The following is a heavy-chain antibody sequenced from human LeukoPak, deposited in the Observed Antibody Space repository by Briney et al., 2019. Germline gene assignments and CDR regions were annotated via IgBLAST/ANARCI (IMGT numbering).Heavy chain of an antibody. D-gene: IGHD6-19*01. CDR2: IRDDGSFK. CDR1: GFTFSSYG. J-gene: IGHJ4*02. CDR3: AKDRQWLVLALDY. V-gene: IGHV3-30*02. Sequence: GGSLRLSCAASGFTFSSYGMHWVRQAPGKGLEWVTFIRDDGSFKYYADSVKGRFTISRDNSKNTLYLQMNSLRAEDTAVYYCAKDRQWLVLALDYWGQGTLVTVSS.